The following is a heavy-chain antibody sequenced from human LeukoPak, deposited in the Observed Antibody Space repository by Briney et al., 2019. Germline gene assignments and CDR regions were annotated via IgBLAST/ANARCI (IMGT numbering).Heavy chain of an antibody. D-gene: IGHD4-23*01. J-gene: IGHJ4*02. CDR2: ISASGGST. Sequence: PGGSLRLSCAASGFTFSNYAMNWVRQAPGKGLEWGSNISASGGSTSYADSEKGRFIMSRDNSKNTLYLQMNSLRAEDTAVYYCAKSNDYGGNSGPDYWGQGTLVTVSS. CDR1: GFTFSNYA. CDR3: AKSNDYGGNSGPDY. V-gene: IGHV3-23*01.